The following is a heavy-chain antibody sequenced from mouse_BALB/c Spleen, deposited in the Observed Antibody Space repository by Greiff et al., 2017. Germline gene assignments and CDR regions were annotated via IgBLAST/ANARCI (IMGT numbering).Heavy chain of an antibody. V-gene: IGHV1-9*01. Sequence: VQLQQSGAELMKPGASVKISCKATGYTFSSYWIEWVKQRPGHGLEWIGEILPGSGSTNYNEKFKGKATFTADTSSNTAYMQLSSLTSEDSAVYYCARSKDGYLYAMDYWGQGTSVTVSS. CDR2: ILPGSGST. CDR3: ARSKDGYLYAMDY. CDR1: GYTFSSYW. J-gene: IGHJ4*01. D-gene: IGHD2-3*01.